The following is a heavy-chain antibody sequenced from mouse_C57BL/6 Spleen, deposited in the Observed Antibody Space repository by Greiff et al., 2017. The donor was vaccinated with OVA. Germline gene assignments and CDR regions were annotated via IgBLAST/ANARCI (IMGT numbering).Heavy chain of an antibody. V-gene: IGHV3-6*01. Sequence: EVQLVESGPGLVKPSQSLSLTCSVTGYSITSGYYWHWIRQFPGNKLEWMGYISYDGSNNYNPSLKNRISITRDTSKNQFFLKLNSVTTEDTATYYCARNPPYDQSGFAYWGQGTLVTVSA. CDR2: ISYDGSN. CDR3: ARNPPYDQSGFAY. J-gene: IGHJ3*01. D-gene: IGHD2-3*01. CDR1: GYSITSGYY.